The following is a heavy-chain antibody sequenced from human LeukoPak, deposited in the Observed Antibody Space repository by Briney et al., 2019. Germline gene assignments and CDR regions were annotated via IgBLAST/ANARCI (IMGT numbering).Heavy chain of an antibody. Sequence: GGSLRLSCAASGFTFSSYAMHWVRQAPGKGLEWVAVISYDGGNKYYADSVKGRFTISRDNSKNTLYLQMNSLRAEDTAVYYCARTYDFWSPFDYWGQGTLVTVSS. D-gene: IGHD3-3*01. J-gene: IGHJ4*02. V-gene: IGHV3-30-3*01. CDR1: GFTFSSYA. CDR3: ARTYDFWSPFDY. CDR2: ISYDGGNK.